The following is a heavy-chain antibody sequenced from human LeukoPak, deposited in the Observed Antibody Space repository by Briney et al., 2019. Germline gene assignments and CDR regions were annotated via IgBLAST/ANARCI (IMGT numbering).Heavy chain of an antibody. CDR2: IYYSGST. CDR1: GGSISSYY. D-gene: IGHD1-26*01. Sequence: SETLSLTCTVSGGSISSYYWSWIRQPPGKGLEWIGYIYYSGSTNYNPSLKSRVTISVDTSKNQFSLKLSSVTAADTAVYYCARGAPTRLGGSDYWGQGTLVTVSS. V-gene: IGHV4-59*01. J-gene: IGHJ4*02. CDR3: ARGAPTRLGGSDY.